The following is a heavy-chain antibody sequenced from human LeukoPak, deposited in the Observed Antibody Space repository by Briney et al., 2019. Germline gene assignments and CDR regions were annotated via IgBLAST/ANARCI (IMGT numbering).Heavy chain of an antibody. V-gene: IGHV4-39*07. CDR2: IYYSGST. CDR1: GGSISSYY. J-gene: IGHJ4*02. Sequence: PSETLSLTCTVSGGSISSYYWGWIRQPPGKGLEWIGSIYYSGSTYYNPSLKSRVTISVDTSKNQFSLKLSSVTAADTAVYYCARLSRGEGVVATIKDYWGQGTLVTVSS. D-gene: IGHD5-12*01. CDR3: ARLSRGEGVVATIKDY.